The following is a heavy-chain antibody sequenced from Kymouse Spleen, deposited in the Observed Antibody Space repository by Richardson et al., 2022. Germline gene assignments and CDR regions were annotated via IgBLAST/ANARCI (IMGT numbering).Heavy chain of an antibody. CDR1: GFTFSGSA. CDR2: IRSKANSYAT. J-gene: IGHJ6*02. CDR3: TRRYDILTGYYYYYGMDV. V-gene: IGHV3-73*02. Sequence: EVQLVESGGGLVQPGGSLKLSCAASGFTFSGSAMHWVRQASGKGLEWVGRIRSKANSYATAYAASVKGRFTISRDDSKNTAYLQMNSLKTEDTAVYYCTRRYDILTGYYYYYGMDVWGQGTTVTVSS. D-gene: IGHD3-9*01.